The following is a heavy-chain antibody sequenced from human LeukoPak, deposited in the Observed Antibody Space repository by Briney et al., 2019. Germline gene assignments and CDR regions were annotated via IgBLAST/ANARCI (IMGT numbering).Heavy chain of an antibody. Sequence: GGSLRLSCAASGFTFSSYSMNWVRQAPGKGLEWVSSISSSSSYIYYVDSVKGRFTISRDNAKNSLYLQMNSLRAEDTAVYYCARDLPPAVAPTYYFDYWGQGTLVTVSS. CDR1: GFTFSSYS. D-gene: IGHD6-19*01. CDR3: ARDLPPAVAPTYYFDY. J-gene: IGHJ4*02. CDR2: ISSSSSYI. V-gene: IGHV3-21*01.